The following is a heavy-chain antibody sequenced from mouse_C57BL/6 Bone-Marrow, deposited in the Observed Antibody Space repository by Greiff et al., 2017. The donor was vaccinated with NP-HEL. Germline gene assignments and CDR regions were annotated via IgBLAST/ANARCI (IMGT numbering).Heavy chain of an antibody. J-gene: IGHJ4*01. CDR3: ARSGWLLRKDYYAMDY. V-gene: IGHV2-2*01. Sequence: VHLVESGPGLVQPSQSLSITCTVSGFSLTSYGVHWVRQSPGKGLEWLGVIWSGGSTDYNAAFISRLSISKDNSKSQVFFKMNSLQADDTAIYYCARSGWLLRKDYYAMDYWGQGTSVTVSS. CDR1: GFSLTSYG. CDR2: IWSGGST. D-gene: IGHD2-3*01.